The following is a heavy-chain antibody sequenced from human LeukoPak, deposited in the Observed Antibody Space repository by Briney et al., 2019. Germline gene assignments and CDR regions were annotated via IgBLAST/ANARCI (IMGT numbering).Heavy chain of an antibody. J-gene: IGHJ4*02. V-gene: IGHV3-48*02. CDR2: ISSSSSTI. CDR3: ARDPLIDCSGGSCYGYR. CDR1: GFTFSSYS. Sequence: PGGSLRLSCAASGFTFSSYSMNWVRQAPGKGLEWVSYISSSSSTIYYADSVKGRFTISRDNAKNSLYLQMNSLRDEETAVYYCARDPLIDCSGGSCYGYRWGQGTLVTVSS. D-gene: IGHD2-15*01.